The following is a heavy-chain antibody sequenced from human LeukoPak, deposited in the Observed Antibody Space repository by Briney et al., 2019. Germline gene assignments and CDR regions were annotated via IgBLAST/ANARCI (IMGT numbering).Heavy chain of an antibody. CDR1: GESFSDYY. D-gene: IGHD3-10*01. V-gene: IGHV4-34*01. J-gene: IGHJ4*02. CDR3: ARDPEGSGSYAIDY. CDR2: INHSGST. Sequence: SETLSLTCAVYGESFSDYYWSWIRQPPGKGLEWIGEINHSGSTNYSPSLKSRVTISVNTSKNQFSLKLSSVTAEDTAVYYCARDPEGSGSYAIDYWGQGTLVTVSS.